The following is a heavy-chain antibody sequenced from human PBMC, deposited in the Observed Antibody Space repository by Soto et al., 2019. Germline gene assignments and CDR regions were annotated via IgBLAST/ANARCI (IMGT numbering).Heavy chain of an antibody. CDR2: IYYSGST. D-gene: IGHD3-3*01. V-gene: IGHV4-31*03. Sequence: SETLSLTCTVSGGSISSGGYYWSWIRQHPGKGLEWIGYIYYSGSTYYNPSLKSRVTISVDTSKNQFSLKLSSVTAADTAVYYCARDSGLEVDYWGQGTLVTVSS. J-gene: IGHJ4*02. CDR1: GGSISSGGYY. CDR3: ARDSGLEVDY.